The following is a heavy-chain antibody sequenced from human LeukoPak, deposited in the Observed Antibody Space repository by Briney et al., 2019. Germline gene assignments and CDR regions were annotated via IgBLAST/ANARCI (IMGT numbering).Heavy chain of an antibody. CDR1: GFTFSSYW. Sequence: PGGSLRLSCAASGFTFSSYWMHWVRQTPGKGLVWVSRINGDGSITRYADSVKGRFTISRDNAKNTLYLQMNSLRADDAAVYHCVTSTLTVYYYYVDFWGQGTLVTVSS. D-gene: IGHD3-22*01. J-gene: IGHJ4*02. CDR2: INGDGSIT. CDR3: VTSTLTVYYYYVDF. V-gene: IGHV3-74*01.